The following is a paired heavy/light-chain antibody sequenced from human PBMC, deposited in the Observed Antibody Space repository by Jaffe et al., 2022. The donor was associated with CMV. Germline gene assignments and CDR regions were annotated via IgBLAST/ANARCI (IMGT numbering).Heavy chain of an antibody. CDR1: GYIFSMHG. V-gene: IGHV1-18*04. CDR2: INAYNGNT. CDR3: ARGSTGGYPYHFFYMDV. Sequence: QVQLVQSGAEMKRPGASVQVSCKASGYIFSMHGIAWVRQAPGQGLEWMGWINAYNGNTNYAQILQGRVTMTRDTSTRTAYMELRSLTSDDTAVYYCARGSTGGYPYHFFYMDVWGKGTTVTVSS. J-gene: IGHJ6*03. D-gene: IGHD3-10*01.
Light chain of an antibody. CDR3: QQYYTPLTWT. CDR2: WAS. Sequence: DIVMTQSPESLAVSLGERATINCKSSQSVLDISNKKNYLAWYQQKPGQPPQLLIYWASMRDSGVPDRFSGSGSGTDFTLTINNLQAEDVAVYYCQQYYTPLTWTFGQGTRVEIK. V-gene: IGKV4-1*01. J-gene: IGKJ1*01. CDR1: QSVLDISNKKNY.